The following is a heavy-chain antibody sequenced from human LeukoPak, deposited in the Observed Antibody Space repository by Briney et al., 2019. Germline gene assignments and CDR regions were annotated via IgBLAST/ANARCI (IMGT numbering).Heavy chain of an antibody. V-gene: IGHV1-69*05. D-gene: IGHD2-2*01. CDR1: GGTFSSYA. Sequence: SVKVSCKASGGTFSSYAISWVRQAPGQGLEWMGGIIPIFGTANYAQKFQGRVTITTDESTSTAYMELSSLRSEDTAVYYCASSFDARYYYYYMDVWGKGTTVTVSS. CDR3: ASSFDARYYYYYMDV. CDR2: IIPIFGTA. J-gene: IGHJ6*03.